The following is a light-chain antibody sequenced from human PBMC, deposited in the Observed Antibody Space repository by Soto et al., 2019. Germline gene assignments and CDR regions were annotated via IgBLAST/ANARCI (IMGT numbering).Light chain of an antibody. CDR1: QSLSSSH. CDR2: GAS. V-gene: IGKV3-15*01. CDR3: QQYNKWPLT. Sequence: EIVMTQSPATLSVSPGERATLSCRASQSLSSSHLAWYQQKPGQAPRLLIHGASTRATGVPARFSGSGSGAEFTLTISSLQSEDFALYYGQQYNKWPLTFGQGTRLEIK. J-gene: IGKJ5*01.